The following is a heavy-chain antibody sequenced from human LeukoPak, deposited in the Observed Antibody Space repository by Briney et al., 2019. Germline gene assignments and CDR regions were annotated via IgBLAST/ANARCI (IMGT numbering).Heavy chain of an antibody. CDR2: IDPSGGST. J-gene: IGHJ5*02. Sequence: GASVKVSCKASGGTFSSYAISWVRQAPGQGLEWMGIIDPSGGSTAYAQKFQGRVTMTRDTSTSTVYMELSSLRSEDTAVYYCARDLGLRGVTNWFDPWGQGTLVTVSS. CDR1: GGTFSSYA. D-gene: IGHD3-10*01. V-gene: IGHV1-46*01. CDR3: ARDLGLRGVTNWFDP.